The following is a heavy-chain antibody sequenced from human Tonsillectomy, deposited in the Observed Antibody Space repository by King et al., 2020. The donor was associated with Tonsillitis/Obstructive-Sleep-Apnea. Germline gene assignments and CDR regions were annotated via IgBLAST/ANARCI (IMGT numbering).Heavy chain of an antibody. Sequence: QLVQSGAEVKKPGASVKVSCKASGYTFTSYAMHWVRQAPGQRLEWMGWINAGNGXTKYSQKFQGRVTITRDTSASTAYMELSSLRSEDTAVYYCARXAXXXWXVXXXXXXDIWXXXTMVXVS. J-gene: IGHJ3*02. CDR3: ARXAXXXWXVXXXXXXDI. CDR2: INAGNGXT. CDR1: GYTFTSYA. V-gene: IGHV1-3*01.